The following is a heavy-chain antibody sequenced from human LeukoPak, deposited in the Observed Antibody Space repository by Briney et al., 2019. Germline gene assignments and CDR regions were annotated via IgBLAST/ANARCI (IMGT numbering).Heavy chain of an antibody. Sequence: GGSLRLSCAASGFTFSSSSMNWVRQAPGKGLEWVSFISSSITTIYYADSVKGRFTISRDNAKNSLYLQMNSLRDEHTAVYYCARDLGAISWPVFDYWGQGTLVTVSS. J-gene: IGHJ4*02. CDR2: ISSSITTI. D-gene: IGHD6-13*01. V-gene: IGHV3-48*02. CDR1: GFTFSSSS. CDR3: ARDLGAISWPVFDY.